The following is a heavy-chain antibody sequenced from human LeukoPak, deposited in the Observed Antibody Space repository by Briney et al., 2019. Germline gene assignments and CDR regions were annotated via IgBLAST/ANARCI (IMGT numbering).Heavy chain of an antibody. CDR3: ARVDIVATPRGYFDY. J-gene: IGHJ4*02. V-gene: IGHV1-2*02. Sequence: GASVKVSCRASGYTFTGYYMHWVRQAPGQGLEWMGWINPNSGGTNYAQKFQGRVTMTRDTSISTAYMELSRLRSDDTAVYYCARVDIVATPRGYFDYWGQGTLVTVSS. D-gene: IGHD5-12*01. CDR2: INPNSGGT. CDR1: GYTFTGYY.